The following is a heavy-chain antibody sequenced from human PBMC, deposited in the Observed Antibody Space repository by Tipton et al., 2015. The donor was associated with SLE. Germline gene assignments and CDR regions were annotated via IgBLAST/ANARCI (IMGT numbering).Heavy chain of an antibody. CDR2: IYFSGQT. Sequence: TLSLTCTVSGGSISNYYWSWIRQPAGKALEWIGHIYFSGQTYYNPSLKSRVTISVDTSKNQFSLKLNSVTATDAAVYYCARASFIVGSTTFWFDPWGQGALVIVSS. CDR1: GGSISNYY. D-gene: IGHD1-26*01. V-gene: IGHV4-4*09. J-gene: IGHJ5*02. CDR3: ARASFIVGSTTFWFDP.